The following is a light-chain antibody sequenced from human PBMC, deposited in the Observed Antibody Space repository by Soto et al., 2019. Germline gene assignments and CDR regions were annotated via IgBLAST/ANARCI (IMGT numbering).Light chain of an antibody. CDR2: GAS. J-gene: IGKJ1*01. Sequence: EIVLTQSPGTLSLSPGERATLSCRASQSVSSSYLAWYQQKPGQAPRPPIYGASSRATGIPDRFSGSGSGTDFTLTISRLEPEDFAVYYCQQYGSSLWTFGQGTKVDIK. CDR3: QQYGSSLWT. CDR1: QSVSSSY. V-gene: IGKV3-20*01.